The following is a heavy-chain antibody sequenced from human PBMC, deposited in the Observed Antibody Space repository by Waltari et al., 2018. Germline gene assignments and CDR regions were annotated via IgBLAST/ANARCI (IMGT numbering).Heavy chain of an antibody. CDR3: ARDYDTSTLYVENAFDV. CDR1: GYTFINYD. J-gene: IGHJ3*01. D-gene: IGHD3-22*01. V-gene: IGHV1-8*02. CDR2: LNPKLGRM. Sequence: QVQLVQSGAEVKKPGASVRVSCKASGYTFINYDINWVRQAPGQGLEWMGWLNPKLGRMGYAQKFQGRVSMTSDASSRTAYMELSGLTPDDTAVYYCARDYDTSTLYVENAFDVWGQGTVVTVSS.